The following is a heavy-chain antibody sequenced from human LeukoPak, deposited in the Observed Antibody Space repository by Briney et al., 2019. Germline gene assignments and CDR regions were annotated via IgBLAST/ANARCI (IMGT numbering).Heavy chain of an antibody. CDR2: IYTSGST. CDR3: ARNFGPSGFDP. D-gene: IGHD3-10*01. CDR1: GGSISSGSYY. J-gene: IGHJ5*02. V-gene: IGHV4-61*02. Sequence: PSETLSLTCTVSGGSISSGSYYWSWIRQPAGKGREWIGRIYTSGSTNYNPSLKSRVTISVDTSKNQFSLKLSSVTAADTAVYYSARNFGPSGFDPWGQGTLITVSS.